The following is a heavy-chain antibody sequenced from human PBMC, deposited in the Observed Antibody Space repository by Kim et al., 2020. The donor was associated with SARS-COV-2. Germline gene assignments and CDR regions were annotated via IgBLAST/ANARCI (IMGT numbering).Heavy chain of an antibody. CDR3: ARDTPGQKGFDI. V-gene: IGHV6-1*01. Sequence: DYALSVRSLITINPDTSKNQFSLQLNSVTPEDTAVYYCARDTPGQKGFDIWGQGTMVTVSS. J-gene: IGHJ3*02.